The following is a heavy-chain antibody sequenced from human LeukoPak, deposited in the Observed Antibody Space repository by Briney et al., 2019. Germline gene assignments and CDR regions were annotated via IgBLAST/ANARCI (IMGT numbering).Heavy chain of an antibody. V-gene: IGHV3-48*04. J-gene: IGHJ6*03. D-gene: IGHD3-10*01. CDR3: ARDRMVRGEGYYYMDV. CDR1: GFTFSSYS. Sequence: GGSLRLSCAASGFTFSSYSMNWVRQAPGKGLEWVSYISSSSSTIYYADSVKGRFTISRDNAKNSLYLQMNSLRAEDTAVYYCARDRMVRGEGYYYMDVRGKGTTVTVSS. CDR2: ISSSSSTI.